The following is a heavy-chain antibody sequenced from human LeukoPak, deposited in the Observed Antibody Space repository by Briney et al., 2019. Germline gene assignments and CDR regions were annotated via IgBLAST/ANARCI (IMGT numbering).Heavy chain of an antibody. CDR3: AKTGGYCRGGSCYTGWFDP. V-gene: IGHV1-2*02. CDR1: GYTFTGYY. J-gene: IGHJ5*02. CDR2: MNPNSGGT. D-gene: IGHD2-15*01. Sequence: GASVNLSCKSSGYTFTGYYMHWVRHAQGQGLEWKGWMNPNSGGTKYAQKFQGRVTMTRDTSISTAYIELSSLRSADTAVYYCAKTGGYCRGGSCYTGWFDPWGQGTLVTVSS.